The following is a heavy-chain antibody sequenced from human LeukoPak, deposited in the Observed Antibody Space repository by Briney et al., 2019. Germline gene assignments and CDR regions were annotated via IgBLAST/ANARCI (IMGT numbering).Heavy chain of an antibody. CDR1: GGSPRGFN. Sequence: PSETPSLPRMLPGGSPRGFNWRCIRHPPGKGREWIGRIYTSGSTNYNTSLKSRVAMSVDTSKNKFSLKLSSVTAADTAVYYCAITGWEPRPFDYWGQGTLVTVSS. D-gene: IGHD1-26*01. V-gene: IGHV4-4*07. CDR3: AITGWEPRPFDY. J-gene: IGHJ4*02. CDR2: IYTSGST.